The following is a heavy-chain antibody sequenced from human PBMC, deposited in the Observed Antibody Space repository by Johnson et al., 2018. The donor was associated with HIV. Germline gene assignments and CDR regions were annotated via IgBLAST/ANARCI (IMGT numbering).Heavy chain of an antibody. CDR1: GFTFSSYG. J-gene: IGHJ3*02. V-gene: IGHV3-30*02. Sequence: QLVESGGGVVQPGGSLRLSCAASGFTFSSYGMHWVRQAPGKGLEWVAFIRYDGSNKYYADSVKGRFTISRDNSKNTLYLQMNSLRAEDTAVYYCAKDKSGRYEDSSGYSVDDAFDIWGQGTMVTVS. D-gene: IGHD3-22*01. CDR3: AKDKSGRYEDSSGYSVDDAFDI. CDR2: IRYDGSNK.